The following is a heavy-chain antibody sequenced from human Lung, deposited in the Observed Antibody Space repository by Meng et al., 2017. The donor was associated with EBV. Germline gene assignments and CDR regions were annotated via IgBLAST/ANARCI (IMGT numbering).Heavy chain of an antibody. V-gene: IGHV1-3*04. CDR3: ARCEYSRGQFDY. J-gene: IGHJ4*02. CDR2: INTATGQT. D-gene: IGHD6-19*01. CDR1: GYPFSTYA. Sequence: QVQLVQSGAEVKTPGASVKTSCRASGYPFSTYATHWVRQAPGQGLEWMGWINTATGQTKFSQNFQGRVTISRDTIARTVYMDLSSLRSDDTAVYYCARCEYSRGQFDYWGQGTLVTVSS.